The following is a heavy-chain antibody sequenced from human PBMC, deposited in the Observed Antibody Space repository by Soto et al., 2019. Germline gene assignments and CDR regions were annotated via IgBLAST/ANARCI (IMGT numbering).Heavy chain of an antibody. CDR1: GFTFSSYW. Sequence: GGSLRLSCAASGFTFSSYWMHWVRQAPGEGLVWVSQIDADGRSPSYAGSVKGRFTISRDNAKSTLYLQMNSRRADDTAVYFCATLSAPTDYWGQGTLVTVSS. J-gene: IGHJ4*02. CDR2: IDADGRSP. D-gene: IGHD3-16*01. V-gene: IGHV3-74*01. CDR3: ATLSAPTDY.